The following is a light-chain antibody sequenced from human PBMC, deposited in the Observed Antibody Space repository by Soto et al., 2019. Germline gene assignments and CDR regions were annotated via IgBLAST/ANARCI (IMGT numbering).Light chain of an antibody. CDR1: QSVSNNY. J-gene: IGKJ1*01. V-gene: IGKV3-20*01. CDR3: QQYNNWPRT. Sequence: DIVLTQSPGTLSLSPGERATLSCRASQSVSNNYLAWYQQKPGQAPRLLIYGASTRATDIPDRFSGSGSGTDFTLTISRLEPGDFAVYYCQQYNNWPRTFGQGTKVEIK. CDR2: GAS.